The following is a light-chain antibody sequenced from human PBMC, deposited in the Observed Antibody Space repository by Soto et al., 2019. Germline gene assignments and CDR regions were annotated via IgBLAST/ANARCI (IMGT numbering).Light chain of an antibody. V-gene: IGKV3-15*01. CDR1: QSVGTN. Sequence: IVLTQSPATLSVSPGEKATLSCGASQSVGTNLAWYQQKPGQATRLLIYGASTRATGIPTTFSGSGSGTEFTLTISSLQSEDFAVYYCNQYNKWPSFGQGTKVEIK. J-gene: IGKJ1*01. CDR2: GAS. CDR3: NQYNKWPS.